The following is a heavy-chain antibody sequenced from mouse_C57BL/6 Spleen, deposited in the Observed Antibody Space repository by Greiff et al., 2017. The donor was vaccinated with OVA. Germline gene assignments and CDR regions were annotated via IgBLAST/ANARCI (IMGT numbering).Heavy chain of an antibody. CDR2: IRLKSDNYAT. D-gene: IGHD2-3*01. J-gene: IGHJ2*01. CDR1: GFTFSNYW. Sequence: DVMLVESGGGLVQPGGSMKLSCVASGFTFSNYWMNWVRQSPEKGLEWVAQIRLKSDNYATHYAESVKGRFTISRDDSKSSVYLQMNNLRAEDTGIYYCTEDEGYYHGFFDYGGKGTTLTVSS. V-gene: IGHV6-3*01. CDR3: TEDEGYYHGFFDY.